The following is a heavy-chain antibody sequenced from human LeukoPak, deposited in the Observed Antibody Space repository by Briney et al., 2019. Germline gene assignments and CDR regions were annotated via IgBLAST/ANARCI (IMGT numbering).Heavy chain of an antibody. CDR1: GFTVSSNY. D-gene: IGHD3-10*01. Sequence: GGSLRLSCAASGFTVSSNYMSWVRQAPGKGLEWVSVIYSGGSTYYADSVKGRFTISRDNSKNTLYLQMNSLRAEDTAVYYCARVTYGSGSYKYWGQGTLVTVSS. J-gene: IGHJ4*02. V-gene: IGHV3-53*01. CDR3: ARVTYGSGSYKY. CDR2: IYSGGST.